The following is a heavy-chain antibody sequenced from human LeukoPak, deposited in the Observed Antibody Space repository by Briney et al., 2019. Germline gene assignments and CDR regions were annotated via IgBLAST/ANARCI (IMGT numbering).Heavy chain of an antibody. CDR2: INPSGGST. V-gene: IGHV1-46*01. CDR3: ARVVLQTYFDY. J-gene: IGHJ4*02. CDR1: GYTFTSYY. Sequence: GAPVKVSCKASGYTFTSYYIHWVRQAPGQGLEWMGMINPSGGSTSYAQKFQGRVTMTRDTSTTTVYMELSSLRSEDTAVYYCARVVLQTYFDYWGQRTLVTVSS. D-gene: IGHD2-15*01.